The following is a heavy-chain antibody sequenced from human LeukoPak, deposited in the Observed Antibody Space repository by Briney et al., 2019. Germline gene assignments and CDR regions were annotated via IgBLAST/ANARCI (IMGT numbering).Heavy chain of an antibody. CDR2: ISSSSSYI. D-gene: IGHD2-2*02. J-gene: IGHJ4*02. CDR3: ASDDSSSTSCYII. CDR1: GFTFSSYS. Sequence: PGGSLRLSCAASGFTFSSYSMNWVRQAPGKGLEWVSSISSSSSYIYYADSVKGRFTISRDNAKNSLYLQMNSLRAEDTAVYYCASDDSSSTSCYIIWGQGTLVTVSS. V-gene: IGHV3-21*01.